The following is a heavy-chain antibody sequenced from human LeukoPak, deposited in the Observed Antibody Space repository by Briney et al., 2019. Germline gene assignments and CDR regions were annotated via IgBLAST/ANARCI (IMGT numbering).Heavy chain of an antibody. CDR2: IYYSGST. CDR3: ASALVGAFDY. Sequence: SETLSLTCTVSGGSISSSSYYWGWIRQPPGKGLEWIGSIYYSGSTYYNPSLKSRVTISVDTSKNQFSLKLSSVTAADTAVYYCASALVGAFDYWGQGTLVTVSS. J-gene: IGHJ4*02. CDR1: GGSISSSSYY. V-gene: IGHV4-39*01. D-gene: IGHD1-26*01.